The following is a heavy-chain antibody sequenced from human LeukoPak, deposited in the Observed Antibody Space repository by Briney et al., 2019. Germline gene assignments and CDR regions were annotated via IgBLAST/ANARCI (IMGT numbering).Heavy chain of an antibody. V-gene: IGHV3-21*04. J-gene: IGHJ4*02. CDR2: ISGSSSYL. CDR3: AREVRGDYFDF. CDR1: GFTLSNYN. D-gene: IGHD3-16*01. Sequence: GGSLRLSCAASGFTLSNYNMNWVRQAPGKGLEWVSSISGSSSYLFFADSVKGRFTISRDNTKNTLYLQMNSLRADDTAVYYCAREVRGDYFDFWGQGTLVTVSS.